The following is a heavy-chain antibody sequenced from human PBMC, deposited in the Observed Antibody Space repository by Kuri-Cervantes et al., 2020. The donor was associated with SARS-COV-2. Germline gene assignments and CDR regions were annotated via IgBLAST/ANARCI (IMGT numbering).Heavy chain of an antibody. CDR1: GGFFSGYY. CDR2: INHSGST. V-gene: IGHV4-34*01. J-gene: IGHJ4*02. Sequence: ESLKISCAVYGGFFSGYYWSWIRQPPGKGLEWIGEINHSGSTNYNPSLKSRVTISVDTSKNQFSLKLSSVTAADTAVYYCARGLFYFDYWGQGTLVTVSS. CDR3: ARGLFYFDY.